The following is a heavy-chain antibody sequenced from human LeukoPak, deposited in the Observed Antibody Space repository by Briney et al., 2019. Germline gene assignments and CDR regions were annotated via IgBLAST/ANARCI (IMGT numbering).Heavy chain of an antibody. D-gene: IGHD3-10*01. J-gene: IGHJ3*02. CDR1: GGSFSGYY. CDR3: AKSNGYGLVDI. V-gene: IGHV4-34*01. Sequence: PSQTLSLTCAVYGGSFSGYYWSWIRQPPGKGLEWIGEINHSGSTNYNPSLKSRVTISLDTSRNQFSLKLNSVTAADTAVYYCAKSNGYGLVDIWGQGTMVTVSS. CDR2: INHSGST.